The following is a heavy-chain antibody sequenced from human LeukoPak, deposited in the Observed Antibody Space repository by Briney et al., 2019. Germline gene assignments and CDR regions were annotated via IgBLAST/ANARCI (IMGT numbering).Heavy chain of an antibody. Sequence: SETLSLTCTVSGGSISSYYWSWIRQPPGKGLEWIGYIYYSGSTNYNPSLKSRVTISVDTSKNQFSLKLSSVTAADTAVYYCARHGDDFWSGYHYYFDYWGQGTLVTVSS. CDR3: ARHGDDFWSGYHYYFDY. V-gene: IGHV4-59*08. J-gene: IGHJ4*02. D-gene: IGHD3-3*01. CDR1: GGSISSYY. CDR2: IYYSGST.